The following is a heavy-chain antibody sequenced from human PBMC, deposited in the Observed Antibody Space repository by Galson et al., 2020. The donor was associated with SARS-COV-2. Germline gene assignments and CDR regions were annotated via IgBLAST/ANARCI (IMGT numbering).Heavy chain of an antibody. V-gene: IGHV3-48*01. J-gene: IGHJ6*03. CDR1: GFTFSSYS. CDR2: ISSSSSTI. CDR3: ARAPDYYYYYMDV. Sequence: GESLKISCAASGFTFSSYSMNWVRQAPGKGLEWVSYISSSSSTIHYADSVKGRFTISRDNAKNSLYLQMNSLRAEDTAVYYCARAPDYYYYYMDVWGKGTTVTISS.